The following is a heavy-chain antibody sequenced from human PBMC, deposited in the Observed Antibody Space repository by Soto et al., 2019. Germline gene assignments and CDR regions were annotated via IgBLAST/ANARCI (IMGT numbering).Heavy chain of an antibody. J-gene: IGHJ6*02. V-gene: IGHV4-34*01. CDR1: AGSFSGYY. D-gene: IGHD1-26*01. CDR2: INHSGST. Sequence: SETLSLTCAVYAGSFSGYYWSWIRQPPGKGLEWIGEINHSGSTNYNPSLKSRVTISVDTSKNQFSLKLSSVTAADTAVYYCARGGWRDYVFQWEWYYYGMDVWGQGTTVTVSS. CDR3: ARGGWRDYVFQWEWYYYGMDV.